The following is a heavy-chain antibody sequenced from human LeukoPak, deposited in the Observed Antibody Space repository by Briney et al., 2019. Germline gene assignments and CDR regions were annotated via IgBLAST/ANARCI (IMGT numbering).Heavy chain of an antibody. CDR1: GYSFTSYW. V-gene: IGHV5-51*01. CDR3: ARHVTQGGYDSMNPDY. CDR2: IYPGDSDT. J-gene: IGHJ4*02. D-gene: IGHD5-12*01. Sequence: GESLKISCKGSGYSFTSYWIGWVRQMPGKGLEWMGIIYPGDSDTRYSPSFQGQVTISADKSISTAYLQWSSLKASDTAMYYCARHVTQGGYDSMNPDYWGQGTLVTVSS.